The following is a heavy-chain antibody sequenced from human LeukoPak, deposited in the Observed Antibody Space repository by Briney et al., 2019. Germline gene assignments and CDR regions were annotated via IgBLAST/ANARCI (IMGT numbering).Heavy chain of an antibody. Sequence: GGSLRLSCAASGFTFSSYEMNWVRQAPGKGLEWVAYISSSGSTMYYADSVKGRFTISRDNAKNSLYLQMNSLRAEDTAVYYCARETPEYDWGQGTLVTVSS. CDR3: ARETPEYD. J-gene: IGHJ4*02. V-gene: IGHV3-48*03. CDR1: GFTFSSYE. D-gene: IGHD6-6*01. CDR2: ISSSGSTM.